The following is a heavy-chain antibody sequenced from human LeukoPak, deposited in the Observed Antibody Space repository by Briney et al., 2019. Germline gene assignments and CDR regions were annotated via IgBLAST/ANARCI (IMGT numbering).Heavy chain of an antibody. V-gene: IGHV4-39*07. Sequence: SETLSLTCTVSGGSITSSSYYWGWIRQPPGKGLEWIGSIYYSGNTYYNPSLKSRVTISVDTSKNQFSLRLSSVTAADAAVYYCARPNWNDLHFDYWGQGTLVTVSS. CDR3: ARPNWNDLHFDY. D-gene: IGHD1-1*01. CDR1: GGSITSSSYY. CDR2: IYYSGNT. J-gene: IGHJ4*02.